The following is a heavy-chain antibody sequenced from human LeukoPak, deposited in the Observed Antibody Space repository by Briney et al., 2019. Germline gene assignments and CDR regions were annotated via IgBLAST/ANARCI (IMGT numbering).Heavy chain of an antibody. V-gene: IGHV3-66*01. Sequence: GGSLRLSCAASEFSVGSNYMTWVRQAPGKGLEWVSLIYSGGSTYYADSVKGRFTISRDNSKNTLYLQMNSLRAEDTAVYYCATSRYFDPNYFDYWGQGTLVTVSS. J-gene: IGHJ4*02. CDR1: EFSVGSNY. CDR2: IYSGGST. CDR3: ATSRYFDPNYFDY. D-gene: IGHD3-9*01.